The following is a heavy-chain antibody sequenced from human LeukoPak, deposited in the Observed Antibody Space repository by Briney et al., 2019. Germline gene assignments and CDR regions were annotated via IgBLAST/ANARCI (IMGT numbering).Heavy chain of an antibody. CDR2: ISTDGYTT. J-gene: IGHJ4*02. Sequence: PGGSLRLSCAASGLAFSAYKMHLVRQAPRKGLVWVSRISTDGYTTDYADFVQGRFTASRDNTKNTWSLEMNSLGAEDTAVYYCVVGGSPGYWGQGTLVTVSS. CDR1: GLAFSAYK. CDR3: VVGGSPGY. V-gene: IGHV3-74*01. D-gene: IGHD2-15*01.